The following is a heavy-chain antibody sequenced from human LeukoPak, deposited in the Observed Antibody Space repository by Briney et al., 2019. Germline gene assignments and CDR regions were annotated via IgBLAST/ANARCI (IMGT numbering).Heavy chain of an antibody. CDR2: INPSGGST. V-gene: IGHV1-46*01. Sequence: GASVKVSCKASGYTFTSYYIDWVRQAPGQGLEWMGVINPSGGSTRYAQKFQGRVTMTGDPSTRTVYMELSSLTSDDTAVYYCARGTTDDYWGQGTPVTVSP. CDR3: ARGTTDDY. J-gene: IGHJ4*02. CDR1: GYTFTSYY. D-gene: IGHD1-1*01.